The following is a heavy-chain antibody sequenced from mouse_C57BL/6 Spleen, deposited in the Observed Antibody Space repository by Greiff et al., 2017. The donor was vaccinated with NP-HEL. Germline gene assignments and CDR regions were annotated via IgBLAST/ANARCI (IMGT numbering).Heavy chain of an antibody. CDR1: GYTFTSYW. CDR3: ARSQFSITTGSSWGY. Sequence: QVQLQQPGAELVMPGASVKLSCKASGYTFTSYWMHWVKQRPGQGLEWIGEIDPSDSYTNYNQKFKGKSTLTVDKSSSTAYMQLSSLTSEDSAVYYCARSQFSITTGSSWGYWGQGTTLTVSS. J-gene: IGHJ2*01. CDR2: IDPSDSYT. V-gene: IGHV1-69*01. D-gene: IGHD1-1*01.